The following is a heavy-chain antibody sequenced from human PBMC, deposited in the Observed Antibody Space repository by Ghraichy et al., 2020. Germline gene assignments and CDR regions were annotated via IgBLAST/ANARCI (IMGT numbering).Heavy chain of an antibody. D-gene: IGHD3-10*01. CDR1: GFTFSSYS. V-gene: IGHV3-21*01. CDR3: ARDGSGSYYNPYAYGMDV. CDR2: ISSSSSYI. J-gene: IGHJ6*02. Sequence: LSLTCAASGFTFSSYSMNWVRQAPGKGLEWVSSISSSSSYIYYADSVKGRFTISRDNAKNSLYLQMNSLRAEDTAVYYCARDGSGSYYNPYAYGMDVWGQGTTVTVSS.